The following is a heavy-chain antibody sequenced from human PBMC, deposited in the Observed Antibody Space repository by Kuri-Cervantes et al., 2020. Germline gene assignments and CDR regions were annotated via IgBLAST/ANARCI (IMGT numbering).Heavy chain of an antibody. Sequence: ASVKVSCKASGYTFTGYYMHWVRQAPGQGLEWMGWINPNSGGTNYAQKFQGRVTMTRDTSISTAYMELSRLRSDDTALYYCAKGWFGDEGAFDIWGQGTMVTVSS. CDR2: INPNSGGT. CDR3: AKGWFGDEGAFDI. CDR1: GYTFTGYY. J-gene: IGHJ3*02. D-gene: IGHD3-10*01. V-gene: IGHV1-2*02.